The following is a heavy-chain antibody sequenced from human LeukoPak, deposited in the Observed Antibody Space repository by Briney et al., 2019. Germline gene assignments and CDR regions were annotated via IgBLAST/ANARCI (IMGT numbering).Heavy chain of an antibody. J-gene: IGHJ5*01. CDR2: IYSGGST. CDR3: VREKNGFDS. Sequence: PGGFLRLSCAVSGFSVSNNYMNWVRQAPGKGLEWVSVIYSGGSTYYIDSVKGRFTISRDNSKNTLYLQMNGLRAEDTAIYFCVREKNGFDSWGQGTVVTVSS. V-gene: IGHV3-53*01. CDR1: GFSVSNNY.